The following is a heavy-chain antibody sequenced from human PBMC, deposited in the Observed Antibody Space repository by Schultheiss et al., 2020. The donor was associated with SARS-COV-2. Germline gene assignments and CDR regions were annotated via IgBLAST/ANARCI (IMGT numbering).Heavy chain of an antibody. J-gene: IGHJ4*02. CDR3: ARQYSGYHHHLVE. CDR2: INHSGST. Sequence: SETLSLTCTVSGGSISSSSYYWGWIRQPPGKGLEWIGEINHSGSTNYNPSLKSRVTISVDTSKNQFSLKLSSVTAADTAVYYCARQYSGYHHHLVEWGQGTLVTVSS. CDR1: GGSISSSSYY. D-gene: IGHD5-12*01. V-gene: IGHV4-39*07.